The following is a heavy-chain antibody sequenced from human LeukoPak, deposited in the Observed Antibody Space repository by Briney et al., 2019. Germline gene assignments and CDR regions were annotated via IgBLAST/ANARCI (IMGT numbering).Heavy chain of an antibody. CDR2: ISNSGNII. D-gene: IGHD2-21*02. Sequence: GGSLRLSCAASEFTFNTFSMNWVRQAPGKGLEWVSYISNSGNIIYYADSVKGRFTISRDNAKNSLYLEMNSLRAEDTAIYYCASMTTYCGGDCYFFDHWGQGTLVTVSS. V-gene: IGHV3-48*04. CDR1: EFTFNTFS. CDR3: ASMTTYCGGDCYFFDH. J-gene: IGHJ4*02.